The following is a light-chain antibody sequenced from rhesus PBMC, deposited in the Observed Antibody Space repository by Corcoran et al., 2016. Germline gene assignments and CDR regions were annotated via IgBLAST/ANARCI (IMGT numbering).Light chain of an antibody. Sequence: DIQMTQSPSSLSASVGDTVTITCRASKGISNYLAWYQQKPGKAPKPLIYYAPNLESGVPSRFSGSGSGTDFTLTISSLRPEHFAIYYCQQPESCPRAFGGGAKV. J-gene: IGKJ4*01. CDR3: QQPESCPRA. CDR1: KGISNY. CDR2: YAP. V-gene: IGKV1S14*01.